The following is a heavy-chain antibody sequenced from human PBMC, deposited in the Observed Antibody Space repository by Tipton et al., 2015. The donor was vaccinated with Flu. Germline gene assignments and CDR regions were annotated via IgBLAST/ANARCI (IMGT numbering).Heavy chain of an antibody. Sequence: QLVQSGAEVKKPGASVKVSCKAPGYTFTSYYMHWVRQAPGQGLEWMGIINPSGGSTSYAQKFQGRVTMTRDTSTSTVYMELSSLRSEDTAVYYCAKGGSLLLLAYNWFDPWGQRTLVTVSS. V-gene: IGHV1-46*01. CDR1: GYTFTSYY. J-gene: IGHJ5*02. CDR2: INPSGGST. D-gene: IGHD2-15*01. CDR3: AKGGSLLLLAYNWFDP.